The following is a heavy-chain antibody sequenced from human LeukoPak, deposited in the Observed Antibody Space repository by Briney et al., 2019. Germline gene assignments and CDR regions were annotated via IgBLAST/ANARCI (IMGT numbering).Heavy chain of an antibody. CDR1: GGSISSYF. Sequence: SETLSLTCTVSGGSISSYFWTWIRQPPGKGLEWIGRISTTETTHYYPSLKNRLNMSVDTSKNQFSLKMTSVPDADTAIYYCAREDSASGRGLGSWGQGTLVTVSS. CDR2: ISTTETT. V-gene: IGHV4-4*07. CDR3: AREDSASGRGLGS. J-gene: IGHJ5*02. D-gene: IGHD3-10*01.